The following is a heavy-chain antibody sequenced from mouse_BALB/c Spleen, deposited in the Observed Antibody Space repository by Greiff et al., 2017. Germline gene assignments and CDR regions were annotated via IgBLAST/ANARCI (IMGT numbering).Heavy chain of an antibody. Sequence: DVQLQESGGGLVQPGGSLKLSCAASGFTFSSYTMSWVRQTPEKRLEWVAYISNGGGSTYYPDTVKGRFTISRDNAKNTLYLQMSSLKSEDTAMYYCARHYGNSWFAYWGQGTLVTVSA. CDR1: GFTFSSYT. CDR3: ARHYGNSWFAY. D-gene: IGHD2-1*01. CDR2: ISNGGGST. V-gene: IGHV5-12-2*01. J-gene: IGHJ3*01.